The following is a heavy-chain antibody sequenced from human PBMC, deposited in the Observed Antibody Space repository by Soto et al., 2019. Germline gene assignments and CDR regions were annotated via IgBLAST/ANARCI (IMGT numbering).Heavy chain of an antibody. CDR1: GFTFSSYS. Sequence: PVGSLRLSCAASGFTFSSYSMNWVRQAPGKGLEWVSSISSSSSYIYYADSVKGRFTISRDNAKNSLYLQMNSLRAEDTAVYYCACSYCSGGSCSYPYWGQGTLVTVSS. D-gene: IGHD2-15*01. J-gene: IGHJ4*02. CDR2: ISSSSSYI. V-gene: IGHV3-21*01. CDR3: ACSYCSGGSCSYPY.